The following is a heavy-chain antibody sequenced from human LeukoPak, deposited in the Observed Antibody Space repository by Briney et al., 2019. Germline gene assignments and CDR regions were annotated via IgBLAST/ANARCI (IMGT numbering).Heavy chain of an antibody. J-gene: IGHJ6*02. D-gene: IGHD3-3*01. CDR1: GGTFSSYA. CDR2: IIPIFGTA. Sequence: GASVKVSCKASGGTFSSYAISWVRQAPGQGLEWMGGIIPIFGTANYAQKFQGRVTITADESTSTAYMELSSLRSEDTAVYYCARDQIPLTRYYYGMDVWGQGTTVTVSS. V-gene: IGHV1-69*13. CDR3: ARDQIPLTRYYYGMDV.